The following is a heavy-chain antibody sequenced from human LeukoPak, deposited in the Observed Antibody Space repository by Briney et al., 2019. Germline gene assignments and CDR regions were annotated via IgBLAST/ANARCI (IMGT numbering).Heavy chain of an antibody. V-gene: IGHV3-23*01. Sequence: PGGSLRLSCAASGFTFSSSAMSWVRQAPGEGLEWVSGISGSGGTTYYADSVKGRFTISRDNSKNTLYLQMNSLRAEDTAVYHCARGLGGFDVFLDMGAKGKRATV. CDR1: GFTFSSSA. CDR2: ISGSGGTT. D-gene: IGHD3-16*01. J-gene: IGHJ3*02. CDR3: ARGLGGFDVFLDM.